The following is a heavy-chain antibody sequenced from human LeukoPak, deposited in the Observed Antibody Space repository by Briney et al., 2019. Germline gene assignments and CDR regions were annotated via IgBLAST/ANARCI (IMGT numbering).Heavy chain of an antibody. D-gene: IGHD1-26*01. CDR1: GFTFSSNW. J-gene: IGHJ4*02. Sequence: GSLRLSCAASGFTFSSNWMHWVRQAPGKGLVWVSRINVDGSTTNYADSVKGRSTIFRDNAKNTLYLQMNSLRAEDTAVYYCVRDLGGRSGHWGQGTLVTVSS. V-gene: IGHV3-74*01. CDR3: VRDLGGRSGH. CDR2: INVDGSTT.